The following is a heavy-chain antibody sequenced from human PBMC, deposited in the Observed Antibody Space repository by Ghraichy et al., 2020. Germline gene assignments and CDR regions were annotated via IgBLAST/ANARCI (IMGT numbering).Heavy chain of an antibody. CDR2: IYSGFTT. Sequence: LSLTCAASGFTVSSNYMSWVRQAPGKGLEWVSIIYSGFTTYYSDSVKGRFTISRDNSKNTLSLQMNSLGAEDTAVYYCARGTTVTRVGDFWGQGTLVTVSS. D-gene: IGHD4-17*01. CDR1: GFTVSSNY. CDR3: ARGTTVTRVGDF. V-gene: IGHV3-66*01. J-gene: IGHJ4*02.